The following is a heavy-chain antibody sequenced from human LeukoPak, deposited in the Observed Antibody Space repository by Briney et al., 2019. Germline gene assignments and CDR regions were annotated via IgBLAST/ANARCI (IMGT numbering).Heavy chain of an antibody. J-gene: IGHJ4*02. CDR3: ARGVATSRTDY. CDR1: GYAFTAYY. D-gene: IGHD6-13*01. Sequence: ASVKVSCKASGYAFTAYYIHWVRQAPGQGLEWMGWINPNSGGTNYAQKFQGSVTMTSDTSISTAYMELSRLGSDDTAVYYCARGVATSRTDYWGQGTLVTVSS. CDR2: INPNSGGT. V-gene: IGHV1-2*02.